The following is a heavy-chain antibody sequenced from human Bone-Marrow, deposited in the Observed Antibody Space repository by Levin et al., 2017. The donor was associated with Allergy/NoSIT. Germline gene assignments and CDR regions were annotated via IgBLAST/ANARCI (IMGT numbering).Heavy chain of an antibody. Sequence: PKASVKVSCKASEYTFTGYYMHWVRQAPGQGLEWMGWINPNSGGTNYAQKFQGRVTMTRDTSISTAYMQLTRLRSDDTAVYYCARAGLLEEYFDLWGRGTLVTVSS. CDR1: EYTFTGYY. V-gene: IGHV1-2*02. CDR2: INPNSGGT. D-gene: IGHD3-10*01. CDR3: ARAGLLEEYFDL. J-gene: IGHJ2*01.